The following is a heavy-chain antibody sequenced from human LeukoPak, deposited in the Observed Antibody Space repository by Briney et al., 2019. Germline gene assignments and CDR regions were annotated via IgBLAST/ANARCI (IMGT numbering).Heavy chain of an antibody. Sequence: SETLSLTCTVSGGSISSYYWSWIRQPPGKGLEWIGTIYHGGSTDYNPSLKSRVIISVDTSKNQFSLKLTSVTAADTAVYYCASIVVPAAPYYYYYMDVWGKGTTVTVSS. CDR2: IYHGGST. V-gene: IGHV4-59*08. CDR3: ASIVVPAAPYYYYYMDV. CDR1: GGSISSYY. D-gene: IGHD2-2*01. J-gene: IGHJ6*03.